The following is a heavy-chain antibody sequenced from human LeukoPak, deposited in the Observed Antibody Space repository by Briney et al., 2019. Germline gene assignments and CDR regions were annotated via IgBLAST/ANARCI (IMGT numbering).Heavy chain of an antibody. J-gene: IGHJ3*02. CDR3: VKESRVVRGVIMDAFDM. CDR1: GFTFSSYA. CDR2: ISINGGST. V-gene: IGHV3-64D*06. D-gene: IGHD3-10*01. Sequence: GGSLRLSCSVSGFTFSSYAMHWVRQAPGKGLEYVSGISINGGSTDYVDSVKGRFTISRDNSKNTVYLQMSSLRAEDTAVYYCVKESRVVRGVIMDAFDMWGQGTMVTVSS.